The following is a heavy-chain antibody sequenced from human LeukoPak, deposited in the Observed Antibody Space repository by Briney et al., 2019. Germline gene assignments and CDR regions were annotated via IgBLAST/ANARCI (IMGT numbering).Heavy chain of an antibody. D-gene: IGHD2-21*02. CDR3: ARGDANYFDS. Sequence: GSLRLSCAASGFTFSSYWMFWVRQAPGKGLVWVSRINSDWSITNYADSVKGRFTISRDKAKNTPYLQMNSLRAEDTAVYYCARGDANYFDSWGQGTLVTVSS. J-gene: IGHJ4*02. CDR1: GFTFSSYW. CDR2: INSDWSIT. V-gene: IGHV3-74*01.